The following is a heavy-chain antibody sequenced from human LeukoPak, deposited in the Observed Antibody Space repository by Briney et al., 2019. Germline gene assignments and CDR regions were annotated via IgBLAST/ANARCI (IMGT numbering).Heavy chain of an antibody. CDR3: AKDYSTLILVVVLDY. CDR1: GFTFSSFA. Sequence: GGSLRLSCAASGFTFSSFAMSWVRQAPGKGLEGVSGISGSGENTFYADSVKGRFTISRDNSRNTLYLQMNSLRVEDTAVYYCAKDYSTLILVVVLDYWGQGSLVTVSS. D-gene: IGHD3-22*01. V-gene: IGHV3-23*01. J-gene: IGHJ4*02. CDR2: ISGSGENT.